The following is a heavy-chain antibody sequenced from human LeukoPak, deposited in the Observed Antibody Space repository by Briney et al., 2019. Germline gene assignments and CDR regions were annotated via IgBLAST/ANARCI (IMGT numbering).Heavy chain of an antibody. CDR2: IYYSGNT. V-gene: IGHV4-59*01. J-gene: IGHJ3*02. CDR3: ARDRSSYYDFWSGTQADAFDI. Sequence: SDPLSLPCTVSGGSISRYYWRCLRHPPGKALEWLGYIYYSGNTIYNPSLKSRVTISVDKSKNQFSLKLSSVTAADTAVYYCARDRSSYYDFWSGTQADAFDIWGQGTMVTVSS. D-gene: IGHD3-3*01. CDR1: GGSISRYY.